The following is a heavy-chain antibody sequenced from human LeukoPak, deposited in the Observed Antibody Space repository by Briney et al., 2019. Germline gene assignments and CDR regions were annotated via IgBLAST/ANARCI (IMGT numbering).Heavy chain of an antibody. J-gene: IGHJ4*02. CDR1: GFTFSDYW. CDR3: TRGSTGY. D-gene: IGHD4-17*01. Sequence: GGSLRLSCAASGFTFSDYWMSWVRQAPGEGLEWVANIHHDGSEKYYVDSVKGRFTISRDNAKNTLYLQMNSLRAEDTAVYYCTRGSTGYWGQGTLVTVSS. V-gene: IGHV3-7*05. CDR2: IHHDGSEK.